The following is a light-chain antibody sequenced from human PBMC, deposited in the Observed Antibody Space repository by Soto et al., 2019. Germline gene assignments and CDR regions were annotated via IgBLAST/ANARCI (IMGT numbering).Light chain of an antibody. CDR1: QTINNN. Sequence: VMTQGPATLSVSPGERTTLSCRARQTINNNIAWYQLKNGQLPRRLIYGASTRATDIPASFSGSGSGTEFTLTISSLQSEDFAEYHCKQYNNWSQTFGQGTKVDSK. CDR3: KQYNNWSQT. V-gene: IGKV3-15*01. J-gene: IGKJ1*01. CDR2: GAS.